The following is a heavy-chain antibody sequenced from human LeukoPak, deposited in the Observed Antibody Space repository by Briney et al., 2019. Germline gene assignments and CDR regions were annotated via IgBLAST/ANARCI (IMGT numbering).Heavy chain of an antibody. J-gene: IGHJ1*01. CDR1: AFTFSNYG. CDR2: ISYDGSNK. D-gene: IGHD2-2*01. Sequence: PGGSLRLSCVASAFTFSNYGMHWVRQAPGKGLEWVAFISYDGSNKYYADSVKGRFTISRDNSKNTLYLQMNSLRAEDTAVYYCAKDPAKYCSSTSCYAALYFQHWGQSTLVTVSS. V-gene: IGHV3-30*18. CDR3: AKDPAKYCSSTSCYAALYFQH.